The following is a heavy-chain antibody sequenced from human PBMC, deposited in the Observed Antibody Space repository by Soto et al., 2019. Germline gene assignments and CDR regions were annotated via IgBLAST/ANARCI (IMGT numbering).Heavy chain of an antibody. Sequence: GGSLRLSCAASGFTFDDYAMHWVRQAPGKGLEWVSGISWNSGSIGYADSVKGRFTISRDNPKNSLYLQMNSLRAEDTALYYCAKGHGGSYYYYYYMDVWGKGTTVTVSS. CDR3: AKGHGGSYYYYYYMDV. CDR2: ISWNSGSI. D-gene: IGHD1-26*01. J-gene: IGHJ6*03. V-gene: IGHV3-9*01. CDR1: GFTFDDYA.